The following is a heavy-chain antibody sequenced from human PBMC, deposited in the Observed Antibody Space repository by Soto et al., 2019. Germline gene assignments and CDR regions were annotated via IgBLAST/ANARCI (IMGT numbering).Heavy chain of an antibody. J-gene: IGHJ4*02. CDR1: GRTFSSYA. V-gene: IGHV1-69*12. CDR2: IIPIFGTA. CDR3: ASFDGATAVDY. Sequence: QVQLVQSGAEVKKPGSSVKIACKASGRTFSSYAISRVRQAPGKGLEWMGGIIPIFGTANYAQKFQGRVTITADESTSTAYMELSSLRSEDTAVYYCASFDGATAVDYWGQGTLVTVSS. D-gene: IGHD1-26*01.